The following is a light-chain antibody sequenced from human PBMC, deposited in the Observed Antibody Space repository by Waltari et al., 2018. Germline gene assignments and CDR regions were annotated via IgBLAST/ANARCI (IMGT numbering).Light chain of an antibody. CDR1: QHIRSY. J-gene: IGKJ4*01. Sequence: DIQLTQSPSSLSASEGDRVTITCRASQHIRSYLNWYQQSPGKAPNLLIYGASSLQSGIPSRFSGSGYVTDFTLTISSLQPEDFTTYYCQQGYTAPLTFGGGTKLEIK. CDR2: GAS. V-gene: IGKV1-39*01. CDR3: QQGYTAPLT.